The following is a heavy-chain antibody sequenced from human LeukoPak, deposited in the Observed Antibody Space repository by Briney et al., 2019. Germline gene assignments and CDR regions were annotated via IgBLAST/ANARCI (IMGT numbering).Heavy chain of an antibody. V-gene: IGHV3-7*05. CDR2: IKHDGSQK. J-gene: IGHJ3*02. CDR3: ARDGMGGIKAFDI. D-gene: IGHD3-10*01. Sequence: GGSLRLSCAASGFTVSSNYMSWVRQAPGRGLEWVANIKHDGSQKYYVDSVKGRITISRDNAKNSLYLQMTSLRAEDTAVYYCARDGMGGIKAFDIWGQGTMVTVSS. CDR1: GFTVSSNY.